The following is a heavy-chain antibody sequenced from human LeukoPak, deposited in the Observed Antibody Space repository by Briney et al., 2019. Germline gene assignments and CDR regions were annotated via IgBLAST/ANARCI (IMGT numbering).Heavy chain of an antibody. J-gene: IGHJ5*02. Sequence: SETLSLTCKVSGGSINSYYWSWIRQPPGKGLEWVGYIYYIGKTNYNPSLKSRVTISLDTSKNQVSLILTSVTAAGTAVYYCARLAVATTSWFDPWGQGTLVTVSS. D-gene: IGHD2-15*01. CDR2: IYYIGKT. V-gene: IGHV4-59*01. CDR1: GGSINSYY. CDR3: ARLAVATTSWFDP.